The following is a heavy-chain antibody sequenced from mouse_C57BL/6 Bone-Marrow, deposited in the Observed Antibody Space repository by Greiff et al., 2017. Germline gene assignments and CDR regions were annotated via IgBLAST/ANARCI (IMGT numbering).Heavy chain of an antibody. CDR1: GYTFTSYG. D-gene: IGHD1-1*01. J-gene: IGHJ2*01. Sequence: QVQLQQSGAELARPGASVMLSCKASGYTFTSYGISWVKQRTGQGLEWIGEIYPRSGNTYYNEKFKGKATLTADKSSSTAYMELRSLTSEDSAVYFCANTTVVDPFDYWGQGTTLTVSS. CDR2: IYPRSGNT. V-gene: IGHV1-81*01. CDR3: ANTTVVDPFDY.